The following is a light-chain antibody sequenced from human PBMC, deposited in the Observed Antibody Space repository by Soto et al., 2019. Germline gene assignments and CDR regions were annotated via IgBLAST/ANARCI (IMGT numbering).Light chain of an antibody. CDR1: SSDVGGYNY. J-gene: IGLJ1*01. Sequence: QSALTQPASVSGSPGQSITISCTGTSSDVGGYNYVSWYQQHPGKAPKLMIYDVSNRPSGVSNRFSGSKSGNTASLTISGPQAEDEAHYYCSSYTTSSSLYVFGTGTKLTVL. CDR2: DVS. CDR3: SSYTTSSSLYV. V-gene: IGLV2-14*01.